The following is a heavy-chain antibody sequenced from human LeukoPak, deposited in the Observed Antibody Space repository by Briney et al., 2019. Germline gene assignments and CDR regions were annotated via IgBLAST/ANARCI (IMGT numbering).Heavy chain of an antibody. J-gene: IGHJ4*02. CDR1: GFTFSSYA. V-gene: IGHV3-23*01. CDR2: ISGSGGST. CDR3: TKDYDTVGYYSSDY. Sequence: GGSLRLSCAASGFTFSSYAMSWVRQAPGKGLEWVSAISGSGGSTYCADSVKGRFTISRDSSKNTLYLQMNSLRAADTALYYCTKDYDTVGYYSSDYWGQGTLVTVSS. D-gene: IGHD3-22*01.